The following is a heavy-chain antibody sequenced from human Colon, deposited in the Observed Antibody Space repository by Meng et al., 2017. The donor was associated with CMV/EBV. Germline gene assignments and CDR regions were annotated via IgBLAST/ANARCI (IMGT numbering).Heavy chain of an antibody. CDR1: GDPISSGSHS. Sequence: QVQLQEPGPGLVKPAETLSLPCTASGDPISSGSHSWAWFRQPPGKRLEWIGSMYFSGIADYNPSLKSRVTISLHATQKQFSLRLTSVTAADSAVYFCARDLTNKWFYYWGQGTLVTVSS. J-gene: IGHJ4*02. CDR3: ARDLTNKWFYY. D-gene: IGHD1-26*01. CDR2: MYFSGIA. V-gene: IGHV4-39*07.